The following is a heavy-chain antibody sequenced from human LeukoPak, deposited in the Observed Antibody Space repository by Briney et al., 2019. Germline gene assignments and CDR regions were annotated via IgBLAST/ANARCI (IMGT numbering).Heavy chain of an antibody. V-gene: IGHV4-30-4*01. CDR1: GGSISSGDYY. Sequence: SQTLSLTCTVSGGSISSGDYYWSWIRQPPGKGLEWIGYIYYSGSTYYNPSLKSRVTISVDTSKNQFSLKLSSVTAADTAVYYCARGSLLEGSGWPAFDYWGQGTLVTVSS. J-gene: IGHJ4*02. CDR2: IYYSGST. CDR3: ARGSLLEGSGWPAFDY. D-gene: IGHD6-19*01.